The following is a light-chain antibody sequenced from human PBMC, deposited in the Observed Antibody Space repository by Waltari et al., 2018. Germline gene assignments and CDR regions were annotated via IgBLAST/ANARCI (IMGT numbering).Light chain of an antibody. CDR3: QQSYSTLWT. Sequence: FQMTQYTSSMSASVGDSVTITCRASQRISSSLNWYQQKPGKGPKHLIYDASSLESGDLSRVSGSGSETAFTLAISSLRRVHLAACIWQQSYSTLWTFGQGNKVEIK. V-gene: IGKV1-39*01. CDR1: QRISSS. J-gene: IGKJ1*01. CDR2: DAS.